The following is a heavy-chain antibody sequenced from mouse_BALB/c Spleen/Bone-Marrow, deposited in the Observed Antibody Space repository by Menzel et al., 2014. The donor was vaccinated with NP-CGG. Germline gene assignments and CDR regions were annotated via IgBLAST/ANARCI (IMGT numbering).Heavy chain of an antibody. CDR1: GYTFTDTW. V-gene: IGHV1-7*01. CDR2: INPSTGYA. J-gene: IGHJ2*01. Sequence: LLESGPELAKPGASVKMSCKASGYTFTDTWIHWIKQRPGQGLEWIGYINPSTGYAEYNQNFKDKATLTVDKSSSTAYMQLSSLTSEDSAVYHCARDYWGQGTTLTVSS. CDR3: ARDY.